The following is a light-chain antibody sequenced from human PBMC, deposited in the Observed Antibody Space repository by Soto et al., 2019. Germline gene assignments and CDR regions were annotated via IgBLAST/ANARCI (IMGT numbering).Light chain of an antibody. CDR3: QQNYNTPPRYT. V-gene: IGKV1-39*01. J-gene: IGKJ2*01. CDR1: QSISNY. Sequence: DIQMTQSPSSLSASVGDRVTITCRASQSISNYLNWYQQKPGKAPKLLIYAASSLQSGVPSRFRGSGSGTDFTLTISSLQPEDFATYYCQQNYNTPPRYTFGQGTKLEIK. CDR2: AAS.